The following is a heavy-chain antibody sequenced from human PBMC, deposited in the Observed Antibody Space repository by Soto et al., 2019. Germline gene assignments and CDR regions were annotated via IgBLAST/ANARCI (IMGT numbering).Heavy chain of an antibody. V-gene: IGHV3-23*01. CDR3: AKEREQNFPPLVS. Sequence: PGGSLRLSCAASGFTFATYAMSWARQAQGKGLEWVSTSGRDGRTYYAPSVKGRFTISRDISKNTLFLQMSSLRAPDTAVSYCAKEREQNFPPLVSWGQGTLVTVSS. CDR1: GFTFATYA. CDR2: SGRDGRT. D-gene: IGHD3-3*01. J-gene: IGHJ5*02.